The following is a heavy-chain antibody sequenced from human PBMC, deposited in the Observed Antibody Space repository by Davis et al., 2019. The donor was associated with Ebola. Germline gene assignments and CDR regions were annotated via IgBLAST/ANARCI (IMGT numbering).Heavy chain of an antibody. CDR1: GYTFSNYA. J-gene: IGHJ4*02. CDR2: INAGFGNT. CDR3: ARDGGYRTSWAFDY. D-gene: IGHD6-13*01. Sequence: AASVKVSCKASGYTFSNYAIHWVRQAPGQRLEWMGWINAGFGNTEYSQKFQGRFTITRHTSASTVYMELSSLRSEDTAVYYCARDGGYRTSWAFDYWGQGTMVTVSS. V-gene: IGHV1-3*01.